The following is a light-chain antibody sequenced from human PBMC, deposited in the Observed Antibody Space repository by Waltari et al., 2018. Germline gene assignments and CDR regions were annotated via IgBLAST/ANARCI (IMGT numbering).Light chain of an antibody. CDR1: QSVSSS. V-gene: IGKV3-11*01. J-gene: IGKJ1*01. CDR3: QQRSNWPGT. CDR2: DTS. Sequence: EIVLTQSPATLSLSPGERATLSCRASQSVSSSLAWYQQKPGQAPRLLIYDTSNRATGIPARFSGSGYGTDFTLTISSLEPEDCAVYYCQQRSNWPGTFGQGTKVEIK.